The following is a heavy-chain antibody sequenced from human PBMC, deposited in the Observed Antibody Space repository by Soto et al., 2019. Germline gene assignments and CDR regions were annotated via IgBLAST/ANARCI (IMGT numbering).Heavy chain of an antibody. CDR3: AKCLQIHWNYDAYHI. CDR1: GFMLSTYS. V-gene: IGHV3-23*01. Sequence: PGGSLRLSCAASGFMLSTYSMSWVRQAPGKGLEWVSHITGSGGITYYADSVKGRFTISRDTSSNTLYLQMNSLRAEDTALYYCAKCLQIHWNYDAYHIWGQGTMVTVS. D-gene: IGHD1-7*01. CDR2: ITGSGGIT. J-gene: IGHJ3*02.